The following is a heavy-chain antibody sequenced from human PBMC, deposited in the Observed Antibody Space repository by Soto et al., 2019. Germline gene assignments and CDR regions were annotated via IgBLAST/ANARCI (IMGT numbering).Heavy chain of an antibody. Sequence: PGGSLRLSCAASGFTFDDYTMHWVRQDPGKGLEWVSLISWDGGSTYYADSVKGRFTISRDNSKNSLYLQMNSLRTEDTALYYCAKERNPLYYYYGMDVWGQGTTVTVSS. D-gene: IGHD1-1*01. V-gene: IGHV3-43*01. CDR1: GFTFDDYT. J-gene: IGHJ6*02. CDR3: AKERNPLYYYYGMDV. CDR2: ISWDGGST.